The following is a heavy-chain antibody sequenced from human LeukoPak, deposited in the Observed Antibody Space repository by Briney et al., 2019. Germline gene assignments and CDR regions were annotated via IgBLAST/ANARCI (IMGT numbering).Heavy chain of an antibody. CDR1: GGXXXXYX. V-gene: IGHV4-59*01. Sequence: SGGXXXXYXWSWIRQPPGKGLXWIGYIYYSGSTNYNPSLKSRVTISVDXXXNQFSLKLTSVTAADTAVYYCGXXXXYYMDVWGKGTTVTVSS. CDR3: GXXXXYYMDV. CDR2: IYYSGST. J-gene: IGHJ6*03.